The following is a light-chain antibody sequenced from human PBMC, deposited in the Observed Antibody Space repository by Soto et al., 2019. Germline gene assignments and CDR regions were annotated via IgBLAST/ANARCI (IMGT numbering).Light chain of an antibody. CDR3: QNYNGPTWT. J-gene: IGKJ1*01. CDR1: RGIGNA. V-gene: IGKV1-27*01. Sequence: GDSVTITCRPSRGIGNALAWYQQKPGQVPKLLISAASTLQSGVPSRFRGSASGTDFTLTITGLKNDDGTTYYCQNYNGPTWTFGQGTKVDIK. CDR2: AAS.